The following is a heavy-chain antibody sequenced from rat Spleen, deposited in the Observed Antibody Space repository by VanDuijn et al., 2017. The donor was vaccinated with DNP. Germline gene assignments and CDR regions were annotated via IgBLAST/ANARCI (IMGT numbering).Heavy chain of an antibody. CDR2: TNYDGGST. D-gene: IGHD1-6*01. CDR1: GFTFSDYY. V-gene: IGHV5-22*01. J-gene: IGHJ2*01. CDR3: ARHVLPLRIWDY. Sequence: EVQLVESGGGLVQPGRSLKLSCAASGFTFSDYYMAWVRQTPTKGLEWVAYTNYDGGSTYNGDSVKGRFTISRDNAKSTLYLQMNSLRSEDMAIYYCARHVLPLRIWDYWGQGVMVTVSS.